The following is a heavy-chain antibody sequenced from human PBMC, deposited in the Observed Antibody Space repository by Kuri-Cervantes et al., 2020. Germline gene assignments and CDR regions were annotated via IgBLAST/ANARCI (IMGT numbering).Heavy chain of an antibody. Sequence: GGSLRLSCAASGFTFSSYSMNWVRQAPGKGLEWVSYISSSSSTIYYADSVKGRFTISRDNAKNSLYLQMNSLRAEDTAVYYCARVGSLYGDSAFDIWGQGTMVTVSS. CDR1: GFTFSSYS. CDR2: ISSSSSTI. V-gene: IGHV3-48*01. J-gene: IGHJ3*02. CDR3: ARVGSLYGDSAFDI. D-gene: IGHD4-17*01.